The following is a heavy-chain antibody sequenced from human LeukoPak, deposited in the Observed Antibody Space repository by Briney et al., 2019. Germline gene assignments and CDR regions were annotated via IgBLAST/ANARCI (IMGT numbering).Heavy chain of an antibody. V-gene: IGHV3-23*01. Sequence: PGGSLRLSCAASGFTFSSYAMSWVRQAPGKGLEWVSGISGSGGSTYYADSVKGRFTISRGNSKNTVYLQMKSLRAEDTAIYYCATAVVAVAGTFDYWGQGTLVTVSS. CDR1: GFTFSSYA. CDR2: ISGSGGST. CDR3: ATAVVAVAGTFDY. J-gene: IGHJ4*02. D-gene: IGHD6-19*01.